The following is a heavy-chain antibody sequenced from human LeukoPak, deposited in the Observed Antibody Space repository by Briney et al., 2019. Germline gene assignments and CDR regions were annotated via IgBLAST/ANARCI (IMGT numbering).Heavy chain of an antibody. CDR2: ISAYNGNT. J-gene: IGHJ5*02. D-gene: IGHD3-3*01. CDR1: GFTFSSFG. V-gene: IGHV1-18*01. Sequence: SVKVSCTASGFTFSSFGISGGGQGPGQGVEGVGWISAYNGNTNYAQKLQGRVTMTTDTSTSTAYMELRSLRSDDTAVYYCARGDYDFWSGLNWFDPWGQGTLVTVSS. CDR3: ARGDYDFWSGLNWFDP.